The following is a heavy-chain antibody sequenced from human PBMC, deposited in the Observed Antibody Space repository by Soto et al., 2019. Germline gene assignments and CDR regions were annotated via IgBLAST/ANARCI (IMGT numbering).Heavy chain of an antibody. Sequence: PGGSLRLSCAASGFTFSSYSMNWVRQAPGKGLECVSSISSSSSYIYYADSVKGRFTISRDNAKNSLYLQMNSLRAEDTAVYYCARDFRLRLGYCSGGSCRGAFDIWGQGTMVTVSS. CDR3: ARDFRLRLGYCSGGSCRGAFDI. J-gene: IGHJ3*02. CDR2: ISSSSSYI. CDR1: GFTFSSYS. V-gene: IGHV3-21*01. D-gene: IGHD2-15*01.